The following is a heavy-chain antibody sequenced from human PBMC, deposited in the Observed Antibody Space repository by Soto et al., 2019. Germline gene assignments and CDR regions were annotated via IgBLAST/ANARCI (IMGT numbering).Heavy chain of an antibody. CDR1: GYTFTSYA. CDR2: INAGNGNT. V-gene: IGHV1-3*01. D-gene: IGHD2-8*01. J-gene: IGHJ5*02. Sequence: ASVKVSCKASGYTFTSYAMHWVRQAPGQRLEWMGWINAGNGNTKYSQKFQGRVTITRDTSASTAYMELSSLRSEDTAVYYCARGPVLMVCAIYNWFDPWGQGTLVTVSS. CDR3: ARGPVLMVCAIYNWFDP.